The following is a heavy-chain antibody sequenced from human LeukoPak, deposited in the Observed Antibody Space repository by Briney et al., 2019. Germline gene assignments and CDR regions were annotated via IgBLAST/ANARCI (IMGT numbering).Heavy chain of an antibody. J-gene: IGHJ4*02. V-gene: IGHV3-7*01. Sequence: PGGSLRLSCAVSGFPFNSHWMSWVRQAPGKGLEWVANIKEDGSEKTYVDSVKGRFTISRDNAKNSVYLLMNSLRVEDTAVYYCAAAPNSKYFDYWGQGNLVTVS. CDR2: IKEDGSEK. D-gene: IGHD2-8*01. CDR1: GFPFNSHW. CDR3: AAAPNSKYFDY.